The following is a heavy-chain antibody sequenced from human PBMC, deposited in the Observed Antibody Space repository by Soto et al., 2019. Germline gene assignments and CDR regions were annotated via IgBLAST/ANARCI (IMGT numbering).Heavy chain of an antibody. D-gene: IGHD4-17*01. CDR2: INHSGST. CDR3: ARVPRYGDFVY. J-gene: IGHJ4*02. Sequence: SETLSLTCAVYGGSFSGYYWSWIRQPPGKGLEWIGEINHSGSTNYNPSLKSRVTISVDASKNQFSLKLSSVTAADTAVYYCARVPRYGDFVYWGQGTLVTVSS. CDR1: GGSFSGYY. V-gene: IGHV4-34*01.